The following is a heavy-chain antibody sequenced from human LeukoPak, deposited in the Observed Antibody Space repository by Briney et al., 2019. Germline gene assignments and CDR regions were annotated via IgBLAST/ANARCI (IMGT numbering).Heavy chain of an antibody. J-gene: IGHJ4*02. Sequence: PGGSLRLSCVVSGVSLSSHGIHWVRQAPGKGLEWVAVISYDGSNKYYADSVKGRFTISRDNSKNTLYLQMNSLRAEDTAVYYCARDEYYFDYWGQGTLVTVSS. CDR2: ISYDGSNK. CDR1: GVSLSSHG. V-gene: IGHV3-30*19. CDR3: ARDEYYFDY.